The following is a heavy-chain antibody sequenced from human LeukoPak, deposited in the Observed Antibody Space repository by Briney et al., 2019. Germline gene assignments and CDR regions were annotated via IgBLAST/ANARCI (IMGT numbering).Heavy chain of an antibody. CDR2: ITSSSSYI. V-gene: IGHV3-21*01. J-gene: IGHJ5*02. CDR3: ARDLTVTSTCWFDR. D-gene: IGHD4-11*01. Sequence: GGSLRLSCAVSGFTFSSYSMNWVRQAPGRGLEWVSSITSSSSYIYYADSVKGRFTISRDNAKNSLYLQMNSLRAEDTAVYYCARDLTVTSTCWFDRWGQGTLVTVSS. CDR1: GFTFSSYS.